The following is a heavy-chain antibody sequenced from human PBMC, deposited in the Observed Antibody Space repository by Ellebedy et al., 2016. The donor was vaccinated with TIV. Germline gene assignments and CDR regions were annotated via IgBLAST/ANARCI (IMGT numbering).Heavy chain of an antibody. CDR1: GGSFSSYY. V-gene: IGHV4-34*01. Sequence: SETLSLXXAVYGGSFSSYYWNWIRQPPGKGLEWIGEINHSGSTNYNPSLKSRVTISVDTSKNQLSLKLSSVTAADTAVYYCARGYHYMDVWGKGTTVTVSS. CDR3: ARGYHYMDV. CDR2: INHSGST. J-gene: IGHJ6*03.